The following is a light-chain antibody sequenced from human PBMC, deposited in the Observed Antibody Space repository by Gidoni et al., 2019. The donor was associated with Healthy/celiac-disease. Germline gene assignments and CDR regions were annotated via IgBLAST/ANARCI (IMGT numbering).Light chain of an antibody. CDR1: QSVSSN. CDR3: QHYNNWGT. J-gene: IGKJ1*01. Sequence: EIVMTQSPATLSVSPGERATRSCSASQSVSSNLAWYQQKPGQDPRLLIYGASTRATGITARFSGSGSGTEFTITISSLQSEDLEVYYCQHYNNWGTFGQGTKVEIK. V-gene: IGKV3-15*01. CDR2: GAS.